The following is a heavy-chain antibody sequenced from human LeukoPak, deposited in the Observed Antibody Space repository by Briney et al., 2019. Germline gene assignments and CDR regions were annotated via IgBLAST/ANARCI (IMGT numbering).Heavy chain of an antibody. Sequence: GASVKVSCKASGGTFSSYAISWVRQAPGQGLEWMGRIIPILGIANYAQKFQGRVTITADKSTSTAYMELSSLRSEDTAVYYCARLPEAGIALQYFQHWGQGTLVTVSS. CDR2: IIPILGIA. J-gene: IGHJ1*01. CDR1: GGTFSSYA. V-gene: IGHV1-69*04. D-gene: IGHD6-13*01. CDR3: ARLPEAGIALQYFQH.